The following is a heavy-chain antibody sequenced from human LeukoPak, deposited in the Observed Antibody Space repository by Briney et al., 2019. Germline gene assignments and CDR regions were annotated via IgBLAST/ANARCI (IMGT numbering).Heavy chain of an antibody. V-gene: IGHV3-74*01. D-gene: IGHD2-2*01. J-gene: IGHJ5*02. CDR3: AREGGYCSSTSCRHAWFDP. Sequence: GGSLRLSCAAPGFTFSSYWMHWVRQAPGKGLVWVSRINSDGSSKSYADSVKGRFTISRDNAKNTLYLQMNSLRAEDTAVYYCAREGGYCSSTSCRHAWFDPWGQGTLVTVSS. CDR1: GFTFSSYW. CDR2: INSDGSSK.